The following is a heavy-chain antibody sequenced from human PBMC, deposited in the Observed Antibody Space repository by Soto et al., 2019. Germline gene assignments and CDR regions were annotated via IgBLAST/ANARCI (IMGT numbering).Heavy chain of an antibody. CDR3: ATVPWTWGSYRLFDY. D-gene: IGHD3-16*02. CDR2: FDPEDGET. V-gene: IGHV1-24*01. J-gene: IGHJ4*02. CDR1: GYTLTELS. Sequence: GASVKVSCKVSGYTLTELSMHWVRQAPGKGLEWMGGFDPEDGETIYAQKFQGRVTMTEDTSTDTAYMELSSLRSEDTAVYYCATVPWTWGSYRLFDYWGQGTLVTVSS.